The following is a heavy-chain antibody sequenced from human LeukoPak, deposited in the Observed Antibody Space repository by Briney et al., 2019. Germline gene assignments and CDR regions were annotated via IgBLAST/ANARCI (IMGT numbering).Heavy chain of an antibody. J-gene: IGHJ5*02. D-gene: IGHD3-9*01. Sequence: GASVKVSCKASGYTFTGYYMHRVRQAPGQGLEWMGWINPNSGGTNYAQKFQGRVSMTRDTSISTAYMELSRLRSDDTAGYYCASGIPLYYDMLTGYFPWGQGTLVTVSS. V-gene: IGHV1-2*02. CDR2: INPNSGGT. CDR1: GYTFTGYY. CDR3: ASGIPLYYDMLTGYFP.